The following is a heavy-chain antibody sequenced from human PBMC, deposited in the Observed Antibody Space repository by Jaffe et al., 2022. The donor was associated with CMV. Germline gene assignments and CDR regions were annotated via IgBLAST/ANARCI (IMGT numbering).Heavy chain of an antibody. Sequence: QVQLQESGPGLVKPSETLSLTCTVSGGSISSYYWSWIRQPPGKGLEWIGYIYYSGSTNYNPSLKSRVTISVDTSKNQFSLKLSSVTAADTAVYYCARGFRYTDGFDPWGQGTLVTVSS. D-gene: IGHD1-1*01. CDR3: ARGFRYTDGFDP. CDR1: GGSISSYY. V-gene: IGHV4-59*01. J-gene: IGHJ5*02. CDR2: IYYSGST.